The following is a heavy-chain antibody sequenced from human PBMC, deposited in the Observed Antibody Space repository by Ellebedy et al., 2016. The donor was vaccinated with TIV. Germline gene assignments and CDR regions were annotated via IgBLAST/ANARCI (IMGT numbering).Heavy chain of an antibody. D-gene: IGHD2-2*01. CDR2: ISSSSSYT. CDR3: ARDRNSFIGPQRNIVVFGGVDAFDI. V-gene: IGHV3-11*06. CDR1: GFTFSDYY. J-gene: IGHJ3*02. Sequence: GESLKISXAASGFTFSDYYMSWIRQAPGKGLEWVSYISSSSSYTNYADSVKGRFTISRDNAKNSLYLQMNSLRAEDTAVYYCARDRNSFIGPQRNIVVFGGVDAFDIWGQGTMVTVSS.